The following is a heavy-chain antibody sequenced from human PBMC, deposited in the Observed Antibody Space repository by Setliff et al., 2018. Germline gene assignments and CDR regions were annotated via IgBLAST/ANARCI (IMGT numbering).Heavy chain of an antibody. J-gene: IGHJ4*02. CDR2: IYPGDSHT. Sequence: PGASLKISCKGSGYSFSNFWIGWVRQMPGKGLEWMGIIYPGDSHTRYSPSFQGQVTMSADKSINTAYLQWSNLTASDTAIYYCARSPVGATYSVYFDYWGQGALVTVSS. CDR3: ARSPVGATYSVYFDY. V-gene: IGHV5-51*01. CDR1: GYSFSNFW. D-gene: IGHD1-26*01.